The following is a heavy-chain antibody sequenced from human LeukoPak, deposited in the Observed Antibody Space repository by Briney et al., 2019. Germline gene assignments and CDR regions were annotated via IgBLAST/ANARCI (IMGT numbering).Heavy chain of an antibody. CDR1: GFTFSDYS. D-gene: IGHD5-18*01. Sequence: GGSLRLSCVASGFTFSDYSLNWVRQAPGKGLEWISYIGSAIYYADSVKGRFTISRDNAKNSLFLQMNSLRAEDTAVYYCARDRRYGYYFDYWGQGTLVTVSS. CDR2: IGSAI. CDR3: ARDRRYGYYFDY. V-gene: IGHV3-48*01. J-gene: IGHJ4*02.